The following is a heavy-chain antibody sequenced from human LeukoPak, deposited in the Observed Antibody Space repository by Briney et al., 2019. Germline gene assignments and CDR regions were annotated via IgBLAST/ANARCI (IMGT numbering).Heavy chain of an antibody. CDR1: GFTFSSYG. CDR2: ISGSGEST. J-gene: IGHJ4*02. CDR3: ARLGKWEELLEDY. Sequence: GGSLRLSCAASGFTFSSYGMSWVRQAPGKGLEWGSTISGSGESTSYADSVKGRFTISRDNSKNTLYLQVNSLRAEDTAVYYCARLGKWEELLEDYWGQGTQVTVSS. D-gene: IGHD7-27*01. V-gene: IGHV3-23*01.